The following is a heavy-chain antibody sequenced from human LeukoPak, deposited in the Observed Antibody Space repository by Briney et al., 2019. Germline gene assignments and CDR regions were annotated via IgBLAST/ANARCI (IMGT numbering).Heavy chain of an antibody. D-gene: IGHD6-13*01. CDR3: ARLGKRYSSSWSNWFDP. Sequence: PSETLSLTCTVSGGSISSSSYYWGWIRQPPGKGLEWIGSIYYSGSTYYNPSLKSRVTISVDTSKNQFSLKLSSVTAADTAVYYCARLGKRYSSSWSNWFDPWGQGTLVTVSS. CDR1: GGSISSSSYY. J-gene: IGHJ5*02. CDR2: IYYSGST. V-gene: IGHV4-39*07.